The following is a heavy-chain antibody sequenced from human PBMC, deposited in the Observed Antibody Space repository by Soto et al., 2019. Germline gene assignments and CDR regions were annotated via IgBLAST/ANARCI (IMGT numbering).Heavy chain of an antibody. CDR2: IEHDGSGT. CDR3: ARDLGYDSSSACDF. J-gene: IGHJ4*02. CDR1: GFSFSNYW. V-gene: IGHV3-7*01. Sequence: EVQLVDSGGGLVQPGGSLRLSCAASGFSFSNYWMSWVRQAPGKGLEWVANIEHDGSGTYYLDSVKGRFTISRDNAKSSLFLQMNHLRVEDTAVYYCARDLGYDSSSACDFWGQGTLVTVSS. D-gene: IGHD6-6*01.